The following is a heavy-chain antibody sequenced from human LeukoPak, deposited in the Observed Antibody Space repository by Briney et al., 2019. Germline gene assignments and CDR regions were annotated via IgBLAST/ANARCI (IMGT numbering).Heavy chain of an antibody. J-gene: IGHJ3*02. CDR1: GGSISSSSYY. Sequence: SETLSLTCTVSGGSISSSSYYWGWIRQPPGKGLEWIGSIYYSGSTYYNPSLKSRVTISVDTSKNQFSLKLSSVTAADTAVYYCARLASGRYCSSTSCLFTFTGIAAAGTADAFDIWGQGTMVTVSS. D-gene: IGHD2-2*01. CDR2: IYYSGST. CDR3: ARLASGRYCSSTSCLFTFTGIAAAGTADAFDI. V-gene: IGHV4-39*01.